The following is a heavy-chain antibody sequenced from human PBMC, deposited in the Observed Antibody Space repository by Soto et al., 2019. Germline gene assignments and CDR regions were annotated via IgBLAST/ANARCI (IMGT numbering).Heavy chain of an antibody. Sequence: QVPLVESGGGVVQPGRSLRLSCAASGFTFRSYAMHWVRQAPGKGLEWVAVISYDGTNKNYADAVKGRFTIARDNSKRMLYLQMSSLRAEDTAVYYSARCIMVGSGSYGYFGYWGQGTLVTVSS. CDR2: ISYDGTNK. CDR1: GFTFRSYA. D-gene: IGHD1-26*01. J-gene: IGHJ4*02. V-gene: IGHV3-30-3*01. CDR3: ARCIMVGSGSYGYFGY.